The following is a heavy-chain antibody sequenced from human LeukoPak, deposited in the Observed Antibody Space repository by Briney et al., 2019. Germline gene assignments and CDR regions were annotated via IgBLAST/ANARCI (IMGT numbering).Heavy chain of an antibody. V-gene: IGHV3-30*02. CDR3: AKDGDYSNYVFDY. J-gene: IGHJ4*02. CDR1: GFTFSSYG. D-gene: IGHD4-11*01. CDR2: IWYGGSNK. Sequence: GGSLRLSCAASGFTFSSYGMHWVRQAPGKGLEWVAVIWYGGSNKYYADSVKGRFTISRDNSKNTLYLQMNSLRAEDTAVYYCAKDGDYSNYVFDYWGQGTLVTVSS.